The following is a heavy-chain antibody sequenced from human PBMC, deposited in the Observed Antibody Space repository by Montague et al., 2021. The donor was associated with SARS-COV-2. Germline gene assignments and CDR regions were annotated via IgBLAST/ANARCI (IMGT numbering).Heavy chain of an antibody. CDR2: INHSGST. CDR1: GGSFSGYY. V-gene: IGHV4-34*01. CDR3: ARPNSGWYRYFDL. Sequence: SETLSLTCAVYGGSFSGYYWSWIRQPPGKGLEWIGEINHSGSTNYNPSLKSRVTISVDTSKNQFSLKLSSVTAADTAVYYRARPNSGWYRYFDLWGRGTLVTVSS. J-gene: IGHJ2*01. D-gene: IGHD6-19*01.